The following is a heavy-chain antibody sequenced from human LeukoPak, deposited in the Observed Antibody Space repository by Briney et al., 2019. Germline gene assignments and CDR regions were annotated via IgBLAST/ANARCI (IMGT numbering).Heavy chain of an antibody. Sequence: SVKVSCKASGGTFSSYAISWVRQAPGQGLEWMGGIIPIFGTANYAQKFQGRVTITADESTSTAYMELSSLRSEDTAVYYCARDLSGWYGDFDYWGQGTLVTVSS. CDR3: ARDLSGWYGDFDY. CDR1: GGTFSSYA. V-gene: IGHV1-69*13. D-gene: IGHD6-19*01. CDR2: IIPIFGTA. J-gene: IGHJ4*02.